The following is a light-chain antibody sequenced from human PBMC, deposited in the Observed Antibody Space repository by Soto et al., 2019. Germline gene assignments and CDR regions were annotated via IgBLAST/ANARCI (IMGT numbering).Light chain of an antibody. CDR3: QQRRNSLSKIT. CDR2: DAS. V-gene: IGKV3-11*01. Sequence: EIVLAQSPATLSLSPGERATLSCRASQSVSIYLAWYQQKPGQAPRLLIYDASNRATGIPARFSGSGSGTDFKLTSSSLAPEDFPVYYCQQRRNSLSKITFGQGTRLEIK. CDR1: QSVSIY. J-gene: IGKJ5*01.